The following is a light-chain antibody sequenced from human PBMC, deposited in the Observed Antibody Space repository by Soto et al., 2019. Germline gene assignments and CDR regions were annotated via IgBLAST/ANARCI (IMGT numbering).Light chain of an antibody. J-gene: IGKJ1*01. CDR2: KAS. CDR3: QQYNSFSWT. CDR1: QSVNSW. V-gene: IGKV1-5*03. Sequence: DILMTQSPYTLSAHVGDIVNISCRASQSVNSWLAWYQQKPGKAPKLLIYKASTLESGVPSRFGGSGSGTEFTLTITSLQPEDFATYYCQQYNSFSWTSGQGTKVDIK.